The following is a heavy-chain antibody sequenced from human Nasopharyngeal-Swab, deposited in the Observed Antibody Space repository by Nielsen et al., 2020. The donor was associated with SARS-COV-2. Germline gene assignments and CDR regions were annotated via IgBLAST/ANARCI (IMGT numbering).Heavy chain of an antibody. CDR1: GFTFSSYA. V-gene: IGHV3-30-3*01. CDR3: ARDRVGYYYYYYMDV. J-gene: IGHJ6*03. D-gene: IGHD1-26*01. Sequence: GGSLRLSCAASGFTFSSYAMHWVRQAPGKGLEWVAVISYDGSNKYYADSVKGRFTISRDNSKNTLYLQMNSLRAEDTAVYYCARDRVGYYYYYYMDVWGKGTTVTVSS. CDR2: ISYDGSNK.